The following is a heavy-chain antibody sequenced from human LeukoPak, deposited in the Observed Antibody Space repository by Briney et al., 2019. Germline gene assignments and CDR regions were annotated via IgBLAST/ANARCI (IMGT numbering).Heavy chain of an antibody. CDR3: AKEKAIGEFDYGLDV. Sequence: GGSLRLSCAASGFIFDTYGMLWVRQAPGKGLEWVAVIAYDRSNKYHADSVKGRFTISRDNSKNTVYLQMNSLRGEDTAVYYCAKEKAIGEFDYGLDVWGQGTTVTVSS. V-gene: IGHV3-30*18. CDR1: GFIFDTYG. CDR2: IAYDRSNK. J-gene: IGHJ6*02. D-gene: IGHD3-16*01.